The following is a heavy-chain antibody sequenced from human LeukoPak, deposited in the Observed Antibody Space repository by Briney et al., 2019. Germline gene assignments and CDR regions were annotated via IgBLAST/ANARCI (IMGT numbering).Heavy chain of an antibody. CDR3: ARDPAATGSMAEDF. CDR1: GYTFTGYY. CDR2: INPNSGGT. V-gene: IGHV1-2*02. J-gene: IGHJ4*02. Sequence: GASVKVSCKASGYTFTGYYMLWVRQAPGQGLEWMGWINPNSGGTNYAQKFQGRVAMTRDTSISTVYMELSRLKSDDTAVYYCARDPAATGSMAEDFWGQGTLVTVSS. D-gene: IGHD6-13*01.